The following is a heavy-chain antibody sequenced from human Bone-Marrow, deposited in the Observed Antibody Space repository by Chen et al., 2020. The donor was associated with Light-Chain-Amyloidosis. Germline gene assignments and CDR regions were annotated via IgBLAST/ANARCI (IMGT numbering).Heavy chain of an antibody. J-gene: IGHJ4*02. CDR2: VSGSTVST. Sequence: GALRLSCATSGFNFSSFDMSWVRQAPGKGLEWVSTVSGSTVSTYYAGAVKGRFIISRDNSKSTLYLQMNSLRAGDTAVYFCTRKGGYFDFWGQGSLVTVSS. CDR3: TRKGGYFDF. V-gene: IGHV3-23*01. CDR1: GFNFSSFD. D-gene: IGHD3-10*01.